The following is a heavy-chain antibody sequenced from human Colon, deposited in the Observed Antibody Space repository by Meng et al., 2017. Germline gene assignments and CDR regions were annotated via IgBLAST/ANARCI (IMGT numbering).Heavy chain of an antibody. CDR2: ISHSAST. CDR1: GGSFSGYY. V-gene: IGHV4-34*01. CDR3: ARGEVGARLQD. Sequence: QVQLQQWGAGLLMPSETLFLPCAVYGGSFSGYYWSVIRQPPGKGLEWIGEISHSASTTYNPSLKSRVTISVDTSKNQFSLKLSSVTAADTAVYYCARGEVGARLQDWGQGTLVTVSS. J-gene: IGHJ1*01. D-gene: IGHD1-26*01.